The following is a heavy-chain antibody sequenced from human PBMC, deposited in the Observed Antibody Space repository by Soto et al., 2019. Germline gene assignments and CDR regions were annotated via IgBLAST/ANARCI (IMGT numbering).Heavy chain of an antibody. D-gene: IGHD2-21*02. J-gene: IGHJ4*02. CDR2: ISYDGSNK. CDR3: AKEYAPVVTIDY. V-gene: IGHV3-30*18. CDR1: GFTFSSYG. Sequence: QVQLVESGGGVVQPGRSLRLSCAASGFTFSSYGIHWVRQAPGKGLEWVAVISYDGSNKYYADSVKGRFTISRDNSKNTLYLQMNSLRAEYTAVYYCAKEYAPVVTIDYWGQGTLVTVSS.